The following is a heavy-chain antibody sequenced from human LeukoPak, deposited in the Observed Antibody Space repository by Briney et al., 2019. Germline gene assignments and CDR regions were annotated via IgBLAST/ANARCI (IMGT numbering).Heavy chain of an antibody. CDR2: ISGSGGST. CDR3: ARVWAWGSGNYFDN. Sequence: GGSLRLSCAASGFTFSSYAMNWVRQAPGKGLEWVSAISGSGGSTYYADSVKGRFTISGDNAKNSLYLQMNSLRVEDTALYYCARVWAWGSGNYFDNWGQGTLVTVSS. D-gene: IGHD7-27*01. V-gene: IGHV3-23*01. J-gene: IGHJ4*02. CDR1: GFTFSSYA.